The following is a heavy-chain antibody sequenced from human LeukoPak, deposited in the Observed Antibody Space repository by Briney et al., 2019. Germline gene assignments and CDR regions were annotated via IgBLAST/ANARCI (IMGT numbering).Heavy chain of an antibody. Sequence: PGGSLRLSCAASGFTFSSYWMSWVRQAPGKGLEWVSYISDSSAMYYADSVRGRFTISRENDKNSLFLQMNSLRAEDTAVYYCARDGGYSGYDADCWGQGTLVTVSS. D-gene: IGHD5-12*01. J-gene: IGHJ4*02. CDR3: ARDGGYSGYDADC. V-gene: IGHV3-48*01. CDR1: GFTFSSYW. CDR2: ISDSSAM.